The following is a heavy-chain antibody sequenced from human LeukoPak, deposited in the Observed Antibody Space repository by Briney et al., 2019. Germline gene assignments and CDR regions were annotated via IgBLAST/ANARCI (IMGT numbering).Heavy chain of an antibody. J-gene: IGHJ4*02. CDR3: ARAVGSTAANFDY. V-gene: IGHV3-21*01. CDR1: GFTFSSYS. Sequence: KTGGSLRLSCAASGFTFSSYSMNWVRQAPGKGLEWVSSISSSSSYIYYADSMKGRFTISRDNAKNSLYLQMNSLRAEDTAVYYCARAVGSTAANFDYWGQGTLATVSS. D-gene: IGHD2-15*01. CDR2: ISSSSSYI.